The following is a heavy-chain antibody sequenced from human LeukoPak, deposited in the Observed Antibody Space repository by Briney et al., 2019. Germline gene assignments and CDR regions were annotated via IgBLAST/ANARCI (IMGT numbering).Heavy chain of an antibody. D-gene: IGHD6-25*01. J-gene: IGHJ6*03. CDR2: IYPSDSHT. CDR3: VRHHRPPQDSRAAKPTGYYYYYMDV. Sequence: GESLKISCQGSGYTFPIYWIGWVRQTPGKGLEWMGIIYPSDSHTIYSPSFQGQVTVSADKSISIAYLQWSSLKASDTAIYYCVRHHRPPQDSRAAKPTGYYYYYMDVWGTGTTVIVSS. V-gene: IGHV5-51*01. CDR1: GYTFPIYW.